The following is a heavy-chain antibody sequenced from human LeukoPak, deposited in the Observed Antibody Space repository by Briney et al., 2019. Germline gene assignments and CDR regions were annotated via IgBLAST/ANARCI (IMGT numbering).Heavy chain of an antibody. J-gene: IGHJ4*02. CDR2: ISWSGDRM. CDR3: AKDLGGSATTV. D-gene: IGHD2-2*01. V-gene: IGHV3-9*01. Sequence: SLRLSCAASGFTFEDHVMHWVRQAPGKGLEWVSSISWSGDRMGYADAVKGRFTISRDNAKNSLFLQMNSLRVEDTALYYCAKDLGGSATTVWGQGTLVTVSS. CDR1: GFTFEDHV.